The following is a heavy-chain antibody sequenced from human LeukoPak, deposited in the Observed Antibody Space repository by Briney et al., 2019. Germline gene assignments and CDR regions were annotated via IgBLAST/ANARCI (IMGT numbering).Heavy chain of an antibody. CDR3: ARAYYYGSGSHMGGYNWFDP. V-gene: IGHV4-34*01. D-gene: IGHD3-10*01. J-gene: IGHJ5*02. CDR2: INHSGST. CDR1: GGSFSGYY. Sequence: SETLSLTCAVYGGSFSGYYWSWIRQPPGKGLEWIGEINHSGSTNYNPSLKSRVTISVDTSKNQFSLKLSSVTAADTAVYYCARAYYYGSGSHMGGYNWFDPWGQGTLVTASS.